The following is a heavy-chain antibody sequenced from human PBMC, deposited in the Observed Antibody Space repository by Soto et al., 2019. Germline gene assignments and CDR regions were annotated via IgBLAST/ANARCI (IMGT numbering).Heavy chain of an antibody. J-gene: IGHJ5*02. CDR2: IYHSGST. Sequence: PSETLSLTCTVSGGSISGYYWSWLRQPPGKGLEWIGYIYHSGSTYYNPSLKSRVTISVDRSKSQFSLKLSSVTAADTAVYYCARVPGPWGQGTLVTVSS. CDR3: ARVPGP. V-gene: IGHV4-59*12. CDR1: GGSISGYY.